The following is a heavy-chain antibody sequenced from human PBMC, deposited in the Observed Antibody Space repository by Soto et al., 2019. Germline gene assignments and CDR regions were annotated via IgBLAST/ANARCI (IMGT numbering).Heavy chain of an antibody. CDR1: GGSISSYY. CDR3: ARAGFGHPSYFYHYGLDV. J-gene: IGHJ6*02. Sequence: SETLSLTCTVSGGSISSYYWTWIRQSPGKGLEWIGYIYYTGTTNYNPSLQSRVTISVDAPQNQFSLKLDSVTAADTAVYFCARAGFGHPSYFYHYGLDVWGQGTTVTVSS. V-gene: IGHV4-59*01. D-gene: IGHD6-19*01. CDR2: IYYTGTT.